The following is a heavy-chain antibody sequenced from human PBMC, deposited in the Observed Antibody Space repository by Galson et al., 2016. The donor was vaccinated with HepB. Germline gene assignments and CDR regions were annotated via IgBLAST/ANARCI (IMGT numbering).Heavy chain of an antibody. CDR1: GYSFTGYY. Sequence: SVKVSCKASGYSFTGYYMHWVRQAPGQGLEWMGWINPNSGGTNYAQKFQGWVTMTRDTSISTAYMELSRLRSGDSAVYYCARGSCSGGSCYAPAGYYYYYGLDVWAKGPRSPSP. V-gene: IGHV1-2*04. J-gene: IGHJ6*02. D-gene: IGHD2-15*01. CDR3: ARGSCSGGSCYAPAGYYYYYGLDV. CDR2: INPNSGGT.